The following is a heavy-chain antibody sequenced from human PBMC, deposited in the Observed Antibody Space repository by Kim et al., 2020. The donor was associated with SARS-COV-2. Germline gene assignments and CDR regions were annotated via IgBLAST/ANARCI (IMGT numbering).Heavy chain of an antibody. Sequence: GGSLRLSCAASGFTFSSYSMNWVRQAPGKGLEWVSSISSSSSYIYYADSVKGRFTISRDNAKNSLYLQMNSLRAEDTAVYYCARAHFSSSKAFDIWGQGTMVTVSS. CDR3: ARAHFSSSKAFDI. CDR2: ISSSSSYI. CDR1: GFTFSSYS. J-gene: IGHJ3*02. V-gene: IGHV3-21*01. D-gene: IGHD6-6*01.